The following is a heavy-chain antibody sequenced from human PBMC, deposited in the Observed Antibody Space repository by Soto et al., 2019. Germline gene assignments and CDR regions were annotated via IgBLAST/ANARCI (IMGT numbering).Heavy chain of an antibody. CDR3: ARDLLYYDSSGYYYYYYGMDV. Sequence: PSETLSLTCTVSGGSISSGDYYWSWIRQPPGKGLEWIGYIYYSGSTYYNPSLKSRVTISVDTSKNQFSLKLSSVTAADTAVYYCARDLLYYDSSGYYYYYYGMDVWGQGTTVTVSS. V-gene: IGHV4-30-4*01. CDR1: GGSISSGDYY. CDR2: IYYSGST. J-gene: IGHJ6*02. D-gene: IGHD3-22*01.